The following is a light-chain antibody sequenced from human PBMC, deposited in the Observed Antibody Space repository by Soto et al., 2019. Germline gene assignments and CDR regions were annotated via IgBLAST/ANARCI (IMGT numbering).Light chain of an antibody. CDR2: GDY. CDR3: AAWDYSLNAYV. CDR1: SSNIGSEA. J-gene: IGLJ1*01. V-gene: IGLV1-44*01. Sequence: QSVLTQPPSASGTPGQRVSISCSGSSSNIGSEAVNWFQHLPGTTPKLLIYGDYQRPSGVPDRFSGSRSGTSASLAISGLQSQDEADYYCAAWDYSLNAYVFGTGTRSPS.